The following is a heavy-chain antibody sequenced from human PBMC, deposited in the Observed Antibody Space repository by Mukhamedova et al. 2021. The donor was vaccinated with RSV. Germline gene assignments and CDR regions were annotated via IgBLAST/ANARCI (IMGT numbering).Heavy chain of an antibody. D-gene: IGHD3-10*02. CDR3: ARELMFGFAY. Sequence: WSWIRQSAGKGLEWIGRVYTSGSTNYNASLSSRVTISIDRSNNQFSLTLSSVTAADTAIYYCARELMFGFAYWGKGKQVTVSS. CDR2: VYTSGST. V-gene: IGHV4-4*07. J-gene: IGHJ4*02.